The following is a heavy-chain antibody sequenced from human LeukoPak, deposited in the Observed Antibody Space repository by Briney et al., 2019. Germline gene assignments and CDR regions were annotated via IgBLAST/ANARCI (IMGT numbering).Heavy chain of an antibody. CDR1: GFGFNDAA. J-gene: IGHJ4*02. CDR2: ISSSGANT. CDR3: VKDIQVTY. D-gene: IGHD4-23*01. V-gene: IGHV3-23*01. Sequence: GGSLTLSCAASGFGFNDAAMTCVRQAPGKGLECFSLISSSGANTYYADSVKGRFTISRDNSKDTLFLQMYSLRAEDTAMYYCVKDIQVTYWGQGTLVTVSS.